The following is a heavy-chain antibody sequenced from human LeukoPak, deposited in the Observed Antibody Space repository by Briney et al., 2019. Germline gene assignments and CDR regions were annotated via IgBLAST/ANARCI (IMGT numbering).Heavy chain of an antibody. CDR3: ARDRGRGYSYGYYFDY. CDR2: IHHGGST. CDR1: GGSFSGYY. V-gene: IGHV4-34*01. D-gene: IGHD5-18*01. Sequence: NASETLSLTCVIHGGSFSGYYWSWSRQPPGKRQEWIGEIHHGGSTNYNPSLKSRVTISVDTSKNQFSLKLSSVTAADTAVYYCARDRGRGYSYGYYFDYWGQGTLVTVS. J-gene: IGHJ4*02.